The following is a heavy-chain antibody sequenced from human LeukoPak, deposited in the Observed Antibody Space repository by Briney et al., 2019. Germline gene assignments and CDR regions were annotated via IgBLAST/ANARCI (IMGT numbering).Heavy chain of an antibody. CDR3: ARGPGIAVAGVFDY. D-gene: IGHD6-19*01. CDR2: ISGYNGHT. CDR1: GYTFTSYG. V-gene: IGHV1-18*04. J-gene: IGHJ4*02. Sequence: GASVKVSCKAPGYTFTSYGINWVRQAPGQGLEWMGWISGYNGHTNYVQKMQGRVTMTTDTSTNTAYMELRSLRSDDTAVYYCARGPGIAVAGVFDYWGQGSLVTVSS.